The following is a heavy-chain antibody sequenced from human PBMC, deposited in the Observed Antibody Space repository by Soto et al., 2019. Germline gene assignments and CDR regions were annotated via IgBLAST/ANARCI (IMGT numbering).Heavy chain of an antibody. D-gene: IGHD3-10*01. CDR3: AKGRGGSGSLTPRVDF. CDR2: MSGGGDTT. CDR1: GFTFNNYA. V-gene: IGHV3-23*01. J-gene: IGHJ4*02. Sequence: EVQLLESGGGLVQPGGSLRLSCAASGFTFNNYAMTWVRQAPGKGLEGVSAMSGGGDTTSYADSVKGRFTASRDGSKITLYLQMSSLRAEDTALYYCAKGRGGSGSLTPRVDFWGQGTLVTVSS.